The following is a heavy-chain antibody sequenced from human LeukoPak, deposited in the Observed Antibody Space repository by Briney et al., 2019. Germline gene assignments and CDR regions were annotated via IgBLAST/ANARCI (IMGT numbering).Heavy chain of an antibody. CDR2: IYPDDSDT. D-gene: IGHD2-8*01. J-gene: IGHJ6*03. Sequence: GESLKISCKGSGYSFTSYWIGWVRQMPGKGLEWMGIIYPDDSDTRYSPSFEGQLIISVDKSISTAYLQWSSLKASATATYYCARHGHCTNGVCYSNYYYYMDVWGKGPTVTVSS. V-gene: IGHV5-51*01. CDR1: GYSFTSYW. CDR3: ARHGHCTNGVCYSNYYYYMDV.